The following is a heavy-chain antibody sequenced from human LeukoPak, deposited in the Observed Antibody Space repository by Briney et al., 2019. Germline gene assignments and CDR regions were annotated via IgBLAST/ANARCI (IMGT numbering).Heavy chain of an antibody. CDR1: GGSFSGYY. D-gene: IGHD6-19*01. J-gene: IGHJ4*02. Sequence: SETLSLTCAVYGGSFSGYYWSWIRQPPGKGLEWIGEINHSGSTNYNPSLKSRVTISVDTSKNQFSLKLSSVTAADTAVYYCARAGYSSGWFDYWGQGTLVTVSS. CDR2: INHSGST. CDR3: ARAGYSSGWFDY. V-gene: IGHV4-34*01.